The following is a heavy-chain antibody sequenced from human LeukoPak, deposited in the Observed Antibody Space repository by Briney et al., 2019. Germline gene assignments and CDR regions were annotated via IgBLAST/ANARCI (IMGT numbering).Heavy chain of an antibody. V-gene: IGHV3-7*01. CDR1: GFTFSRYW. J-gene: IGHJ4*02. D-gene: IGHD1-7*01. CDR3: ATMGLELLPYYFDY. Sequence: GGSLRLSCAGSGFTFSRYWMSWVRQAPGKGQEWVANINQDGSEKYHVDSVRGRFTISRDNAKNSLYLQMNSLRAEDTAVYYCATMGLELLPYYFDYWGQGTLVTVSS. CDR2: INQDGSEK.